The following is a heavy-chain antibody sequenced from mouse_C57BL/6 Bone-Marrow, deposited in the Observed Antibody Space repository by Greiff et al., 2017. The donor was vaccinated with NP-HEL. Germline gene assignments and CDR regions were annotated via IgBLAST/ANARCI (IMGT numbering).Heavy chain of an antibody. Sequence: EVQLHQSGAELVRPGASVKLSCTASGFNIKDDYMHWVKQRPEQGLEWIGWIDPENGDTEYASKFQGKATITADKSSSTAYMELRSLTSEDSAVYYCTNYYGSSYVYWGQGTTLTVSS. CDR1: GFNIKDDY. CDR2: IDPENGDT. CDR3: TNYYGSSYVY. V-gene: IGHV14-4*01. J-gene: IGHJ2*01. D-gene: IGHD1-1*01.